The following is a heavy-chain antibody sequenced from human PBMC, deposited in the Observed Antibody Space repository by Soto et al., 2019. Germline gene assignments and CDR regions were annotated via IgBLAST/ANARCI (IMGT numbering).Heavy chain of an antibody. V-gene: IGHV3-7*05. CDR1: GFTFSIYW. Sequence: PGGSLRLSCAASGFTFSIYWMSWVRQAPGKGLEWVANIKQDGSEKYYVDSVKGRFTISRDNAKNSLYLQMNSLRAEDTAVYYCARDLRGYYYYGMDVWGQGTTVTVSS. CDR2: IKQDGSEK. CDR3: ARDLRGYYYYGMDV. J-gene: IGHJ6*02. D-gene: IGHD3-10*01.